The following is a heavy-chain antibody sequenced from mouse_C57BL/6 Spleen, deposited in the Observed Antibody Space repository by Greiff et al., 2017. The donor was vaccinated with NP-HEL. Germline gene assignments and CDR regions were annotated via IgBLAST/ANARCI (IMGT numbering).Heavy chain of an antibody. Sequence: EVKLEESGPGMVKPSQSLSLTCTVTGYSITSGYDWHWIRHFPGNKLEWMGYISYSGSTNYNPSLKSRISITHDTSKNHFFLKLNSVTTEDTATYYCASTYYSNSWFAYWGQGTLVTVSA. D-gene: IGHD2-5*01. CDR2: ISYSGST. V-gene: IGHV3-1*01. CDR3: ASTYYSNSWFAY. CDR1: GYSITSGYD. J-gene: IGHJ3*01.